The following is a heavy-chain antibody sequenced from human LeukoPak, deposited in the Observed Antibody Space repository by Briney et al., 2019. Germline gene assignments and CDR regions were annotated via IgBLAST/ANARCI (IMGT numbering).Heavy chain of an antibody. CDR2: FDPEDGET. CDR1: GYTLTELS. V-gene: IGHV1-24*01. J-gene: IGHJ4*02. Sequence: ASVKVSCKASGYTLTELSMHWVRQAPGKGLEWMGGFDPEDGETIYAQKFQGRVTMTEDTSTDTAYMELSSLRSEDTAVYYCATERASSKFWSGYWPPGYWGQGTLVTVSS. D-gene: IGHD3-3*01. CDR3: ATERASSKFWSGYWPPGY.